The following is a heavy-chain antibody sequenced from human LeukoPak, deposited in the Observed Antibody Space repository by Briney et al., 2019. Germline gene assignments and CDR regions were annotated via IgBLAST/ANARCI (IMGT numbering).Heavy chain of an antibody. J-gene: IGHJ4*02. CDR3: ARRLYYGSSLNYFDY. CDR2: IYPGDSET. Sequence: GESLQISCQGSGYSFTSYWIAWVRQMPGKGLEWMGIIYPGDSETRYSPSFQGQVTISVDKSISTAYLQWSSLKASDTAMYYCARRLYYGSSLNYFDYWGQGTLVTVSS. V-gene: IGHV5-51*01. CDR1: GYSFTSYW. D-gene: IGHD3-10*01.